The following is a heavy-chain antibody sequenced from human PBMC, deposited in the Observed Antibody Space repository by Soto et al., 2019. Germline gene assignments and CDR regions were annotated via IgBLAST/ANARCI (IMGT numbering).Heavy chain of an antibody. J-gene: IGHJ6*02. Sequence: QVQLVQSGAEVKKPGSSVKVSCKASGGTFSSYAISWVRQAPGQGLEWMGGIIPIFGTANYAQKFQGRVTITADESTSTAYMELSSLRSEDTAVYYCARPRVRFLEWLFPTNYYYYGMDVWGQGTTVTVSS. CDR3: ARPRVRFLEWLFPTNYYYYGMDV. D-gene: IGHD3-3*01. CDR2: IIPIFGTA. CDR1: GGTFSSYA. V-gene: IGHV1-69*12.